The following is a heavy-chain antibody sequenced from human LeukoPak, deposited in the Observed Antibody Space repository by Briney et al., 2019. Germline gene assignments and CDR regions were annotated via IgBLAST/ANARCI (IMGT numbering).Heavy chain of an antibody. CDR3: AKDWYNTENYFDY. CDR1: EFTVSTNY. CDR2: IYSGGST. Sequence: GGSLRLSCAASEFTVSTNYMTWVRQAPGKGLEWVSIIYSGGSTYYADSVKGRFTISRDNSKNTLYLQMNSLRAEDTAVYYCAKDWYNTENYFDYWGQGTLVTVSS. D-gene: IGHD1-14*01. V-gene: IGHV3-66*02. J-gene: IGHJ4*02.